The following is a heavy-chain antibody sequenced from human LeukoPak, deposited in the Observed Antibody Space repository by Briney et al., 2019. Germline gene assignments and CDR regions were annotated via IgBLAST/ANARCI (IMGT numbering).Heavy chain of an antibody. V-gene: IGHV5-51*01. J-gene: IGHJ6*02. D-gene: IGHD3-22*01. CDR3: AKIDSSGYYYYYGMDV. CDR2: IYPGDSDT. Sequence: GESLKISCKGSGYSFTSYWIGWVRQMPGKGLEWMGIIYPGDSDTRYSPSFQGQVTISADKSISTAYLQWSSLKASDTAMYYCAKIDSSGYYYYYGMDVWGQGTTVTVSS. CDR1: GYSFTSYW.